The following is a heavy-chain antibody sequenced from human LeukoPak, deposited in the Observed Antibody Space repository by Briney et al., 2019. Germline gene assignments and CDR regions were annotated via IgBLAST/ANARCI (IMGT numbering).Heavy chain of an antibody. CDR1: GFTFSSYN. V-gene: IGHV3-21*01. CDR3: ARGDKSAWYWADY. Sequence: GGSLRLSCAASGFTFSSYNMKWVRQAPGKGLEWVSFISTTSNYIYYADSVKGRFTISRDNAKDSLSLQMNSLRAEDTAVYYCARGDKSAWYWADYWGQGTLVTVSS. CDR2: ISTTSNYI. D-gene: IGHD6-19*01. J-gene: IGHJ4*02.